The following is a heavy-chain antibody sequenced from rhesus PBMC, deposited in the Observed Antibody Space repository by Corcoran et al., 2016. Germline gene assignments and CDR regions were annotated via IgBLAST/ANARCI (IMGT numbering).Heavy chain of an antibody. V-gene: IGHV4S7*01. D-gene: IGHD6-31*01. J-gene: IGHJ4*01. Sequence: QVQLQESGPGLVKPSETLSLSCAVSGGSISDSYYWSWLRHPPGKGLEWIGHIYGRRGSTYYNPSRRSRVTISKDTAKNPFSRKRTAVTATDTAVYYCARGRAAAGLFDSWGQGVLVTVSS. CDR2: IYGRRGST. CDR1: GGSISDSYY. CDR3: ARGRAAAGLFDS.